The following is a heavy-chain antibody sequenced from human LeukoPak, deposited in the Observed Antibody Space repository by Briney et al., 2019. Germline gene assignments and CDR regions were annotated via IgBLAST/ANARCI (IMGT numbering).Heavy chain of an antibody. CDR1: GFTFYDYA. J-gene: IGHJ1*01. Sequence: GGSLRLSCAAPGFTFYDYAMHWVRQAPGKGLEWVSGISWNSGSIDYADSVKGRFTISRDNAKNSLYLQMNSLRAEDTAVYYCARDFGITIFGVVTPAEYFQHWGQGTLVTVSS. CDR3: ARDFGITIFGVVTPAEYFQH. V-gene: IGHV3-9*01. CDR2: ISWNSGSI. D-gene: IGHD3-3*01.